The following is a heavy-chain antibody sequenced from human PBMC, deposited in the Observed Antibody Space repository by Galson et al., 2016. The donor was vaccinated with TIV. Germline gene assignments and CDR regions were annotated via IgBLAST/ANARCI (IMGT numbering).Heavy chain of an antibody. CDR1: GYTITSYA. CDR2: INAGTGDT. D-gene: IGHD3-16*01. Sequence: SVKVSCKASGYTITSYAMHWVRQAPGQRFEWMGWINAGTGDTKFSQKLQGRVTLTRDTSASTVYMGLRSLTSEDPAVYYCARDFGGSFSPFYGMDVWGQGTTVTVSS. CDR3: ARDFGGSFSPFYGMDV. J-gene: IGHJ6*02. V-gene: IGHV1-3*01.